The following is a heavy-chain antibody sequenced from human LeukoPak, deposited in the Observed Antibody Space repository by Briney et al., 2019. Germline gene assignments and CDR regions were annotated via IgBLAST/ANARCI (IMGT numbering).Heavy chain of an antibody. D-gene: IGHD2-15*01. V-gene: IGHV4-39*07. CDR3: ARENFCSGGSCSAEVFDI. CDR1: GGSITSDNYF. Sequence: SETLSLTCSVSGGSITSDNYFWGWIRKPPGKGLEWMADIHNGETTYYNPSLKSRLTISVDTSENQLSLKLTSVTPADTAVYYCARENFCSGGSCSAEVFDIWGQGTGVTVSS. J-gene: IGHJ3*02. CDR2: IHNGETT.